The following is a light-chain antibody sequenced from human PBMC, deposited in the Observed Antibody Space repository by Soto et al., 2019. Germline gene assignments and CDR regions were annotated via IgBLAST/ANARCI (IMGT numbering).Light chain of an antibody. V-gene: IGKV1-33*01. CDR2: DAS. CDR3: QQFHNPPPHT. Sequence: DVQMTQSPSYLSASVGDRVTITCQASQDISNSLNWYQQKPGKAPKLLIYDASKLETGVPSRFSGSGSRTDFNFTISSLEPEDIATYYCQQFHNPPPHTFGQGTKLEIK. J-gene: IGKJ2*01. CDR1: QDISNS.